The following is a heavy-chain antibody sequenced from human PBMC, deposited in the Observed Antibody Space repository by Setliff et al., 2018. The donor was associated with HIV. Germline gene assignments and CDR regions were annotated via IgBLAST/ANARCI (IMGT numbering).Heavy chain of an antibody. J-gene: IGHJ4*02. CDR1: GGSISRYY. CDR2: IYYSGST. Sequence: SETLSLTCTVSGGSISRYYWSWIRQPPGKGLEWIGYIYYSGSTNYNPSLKSRVTISVDTSKNQLSLKLSSVTAADTAVYYCAREIYGGNSRPFDYWGQGTLVTVSS. D-gene: IGHD4-17*01. V-gene: IGHV4-59*01. CDR3: AREIYGGNSRPFDY.